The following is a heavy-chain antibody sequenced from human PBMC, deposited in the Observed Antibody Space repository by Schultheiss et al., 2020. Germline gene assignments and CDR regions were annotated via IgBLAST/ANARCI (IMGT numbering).Heavy chain of an antibody. CDR2: IYYSGST. J-gene: IGHJ4*02. CDR3: ARLPGSSYGDSGYLY. Sequence: SQTLSLTCTVSGGSISSYYWSWIRQPPGKGLEWIGYIYYSGSTNYNPSLKSRVTISVDTSKNQFSLKLSSVTAADTAVYYCARLPGSSYGDSGYLYWGQGTLVTVSS. V-gene: IGHV4-59*08. CDR1: GGSISSYY. D-gene: IGHD5-12*01.